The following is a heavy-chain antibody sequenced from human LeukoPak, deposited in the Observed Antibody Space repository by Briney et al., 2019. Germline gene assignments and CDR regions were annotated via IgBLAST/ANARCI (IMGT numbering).Heavy chain of an antibody. CDR2: ISSSSSTI. J-gene: IGHJ4*02. D-gene: IGHD6-25*01. CDR3: AKDLRESGSPYYFDY. CDR1: GFTFSSYS. Sequence: GGSLRLSCAASGFTFSSYSMNWVRQAPGKGLEWVSYISSSSSTIYYADSVKGRFTISRDNSKNTLYLQMNSLRAEDTAVYYCAKDLRESGSPYYFDYWGQGTLVTVSS. V-gene: IGHV3-48*01.